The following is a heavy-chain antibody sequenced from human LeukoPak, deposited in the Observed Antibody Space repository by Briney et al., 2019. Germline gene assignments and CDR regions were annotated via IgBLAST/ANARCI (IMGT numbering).Heavy chain of an antibody. D-gene: IGHD5-18*01. V-gene: IGHV3-7*01. CDR2: IKQDGSVE. Sequence: GGSLRLSCAASGCTFENYWMSWVRQAPGKGPEWVANIKQDGSVEHYLDSVKGRFTISRDNAKNSLILQMNSLRAEDTAVYYCARWAGVTDYWGQGTLVTVSS. CDR3: ARWAGVTDY. J-gene: IGHJ4*02. CDR1: GCTFENYW.